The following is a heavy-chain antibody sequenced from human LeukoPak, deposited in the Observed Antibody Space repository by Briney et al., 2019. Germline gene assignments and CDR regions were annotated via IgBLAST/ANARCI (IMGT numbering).Heavy chain of an antibody. CDR3: AKSSYYDSSGFYREYYFDY. J-gene: IGHJ4*02. V-gene: IGHV3-23*01. Sequence: GGSLRLSCVASGFSFNNFGMTWVRQAPGRGLEWVSSISGTGGSTHYADSVKGRFTISRDNSKNTLYLQMNSLRAGDTAVYHCAKSSYYDSSGFYREYYFDYWGQGTLVTVSS. CDR1: GFSFNNFG. CDR2: ISGTGGST. D-gene: IGHD3-22*01.